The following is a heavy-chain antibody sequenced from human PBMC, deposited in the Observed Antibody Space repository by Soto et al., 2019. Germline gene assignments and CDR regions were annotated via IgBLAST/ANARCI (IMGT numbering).Heavy chain of an antibody. Sequence: SETLSLTCTVSGGSISSSSYYWGWIRQPPGKGLEWIGSIYYSGSTYYNPSLKSRVTISVDTSKNQFSLKLSSVTAADTAVYYCASSFSGGTVNGMDVWGQGTTVTVSS. D-gene: IGHD2-15*01. CDR3: ASSFSGGTVNGMDV. CDR2: IYYSGST. V-gene: IGHV4-39*01. CDR1: GGSISSSSYY. J-gene: IGHJ6*02.